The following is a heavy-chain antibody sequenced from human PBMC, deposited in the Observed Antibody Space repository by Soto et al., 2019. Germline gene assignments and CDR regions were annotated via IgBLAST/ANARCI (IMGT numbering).Heavy chain of an antibody. CDR1: GYSFTSYW. CDR2: TNQDGSQK. V-gene: IGHV3-7*01. CDR3: ARPGEKGSVDY. Sequence: PGESLKISCKGSGYSFTSYWMGWVRQAPGEGLEWVAKTNQDGSQKYYVDSVKGRFTISRDNARNSLSLQVNSLRAEDTAVYYCARPGEKGSVDYWGQGTLVTVSS. J-gene: IGHJ4*02. D-gene: IGHD6-25*01.